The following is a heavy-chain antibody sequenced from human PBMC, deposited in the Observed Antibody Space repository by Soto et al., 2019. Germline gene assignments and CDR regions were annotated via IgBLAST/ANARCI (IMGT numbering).Heavy chain of an antibody. J-gene: IGHJ5*02. V-gene: IGHV4-61*01. CDR1: GGSVSSGSYY. CDR2: IYYSGST. D-gene: IGHD2-2*01. CDR3: ARVTVPAANPKFDP. Sequence: SETLSLNCTVSGGSVSSGSYYWSWIRQPPGKGLEWIGYIYYSGSTNYNPSLKSRVTISVDTSKNQFSLKLSSVTAADTAVYYCARVTVPAANPKFDPWGQGTLVTVSS.